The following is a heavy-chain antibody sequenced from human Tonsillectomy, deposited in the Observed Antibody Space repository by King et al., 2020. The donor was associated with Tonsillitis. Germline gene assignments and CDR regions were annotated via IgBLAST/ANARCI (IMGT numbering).Heavy chain of an antibody. Sequence: QLVQSGAEVKKPGASGRVSCQASGYTFTAYYIHWVRQAPGQGLEWMGWINPKSGGTIYTQKFQGRVTMTRDTSISTAYMELSRLSSDDTAVYYCATGGSGWYWVYWGQGTLVTVSS. J-gene: IGHJ4*02. V-gene: IGHV1-2*02. CDR1: GYTFTAYY. CDR2: INPKSGGT. D-gene: IGHD6-19*01. CDR3: ATGGSGWYWVY.